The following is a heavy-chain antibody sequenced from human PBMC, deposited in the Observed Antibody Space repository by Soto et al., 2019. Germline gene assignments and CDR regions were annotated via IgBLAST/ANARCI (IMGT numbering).Heavy chain of an antibody. Sequence: QVQLQESGPGLVKPSETLSLTCTVSGGSISSYYWSWIRQPPGKGLEWIGYIYYSGSTNYNPSLKSRVTISVDTSKNQFSLKLSSATAADTAVYYCARERGDYYGSGTGWFDPWGQGTLVTVSS. J-gene: IGHJ5*02. CDR2: IYYSGST. D-gene: IGHD3-10*01. CDR3: ARERGDYYGSGTGWFDP. CDR1: GGSISSYY. V-gene: IGHV4-59*01.